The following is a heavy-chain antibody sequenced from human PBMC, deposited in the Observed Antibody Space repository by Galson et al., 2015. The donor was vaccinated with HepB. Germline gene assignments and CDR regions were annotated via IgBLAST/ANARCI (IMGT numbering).Heavy chain of an antibody. CDR2: INPKTGGT. CDR3: ARRLRGYDAENLDY. CDR1: GYAFSGYY. V-gene: IGHV1-2*06. D-gene: IGHD5-12*01. Sequence: SVKVSCKASGYAFSGYYVHWVRQAPGQGLEWMGRINPKTGGTIYTQKFQGRVTMTRDASISTAYMELSRLRLDDTAVYYCARRLRGYDAENLDYWGQGTLVTVSS. J-gene: IGHJ4*02.